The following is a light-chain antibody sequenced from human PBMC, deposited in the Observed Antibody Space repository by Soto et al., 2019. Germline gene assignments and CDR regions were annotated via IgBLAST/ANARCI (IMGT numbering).Light chain of an antibody. V-gene: IGKV2-28*01. Sequence: DIVMTQSPLSLPVTPGEPASISCRSSQSLLHSNGFHYLDWYVQKPGQSPHLLIYLASNRASGVPDRFSGSGSGKNFTLKISRVEAEDAGVYYCMQQLQTRTCGHGTKVEIK. CDR3: MQQLQTRT. J-gene: IGKJ1*01. CDR2: LAS. CDR1: QSLLHSNGFHY.